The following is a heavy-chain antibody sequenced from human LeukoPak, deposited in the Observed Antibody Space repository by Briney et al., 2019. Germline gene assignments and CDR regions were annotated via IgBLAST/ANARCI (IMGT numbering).Heavy chain of an antibody. V-gene: IGHV1-69*13. Sequence: SVKVSCKASGGTFSSYAISWVRQAPGQGLEWMGGIIPIFGTANYARKFQGRVTITADESTSTAYMELSSLRSEDTAVYYCAAGDIVVVPAAIGGSHYYYHYMDVWGKGTTVTVTS. J-gene: IGHJ6*03. CDR1: GGTFSSYA. CDR3: AAGDIVVVPAAIGGSHYYYHYMDV. D-gene: IGHD2-2*02. CDR2: IIPIFGTA.